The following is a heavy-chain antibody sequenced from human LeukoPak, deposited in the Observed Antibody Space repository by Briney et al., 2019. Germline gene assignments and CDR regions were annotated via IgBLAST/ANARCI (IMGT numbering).Heavy chain of an antibody. CDR1: GFTFSSYG. CDR2: ISRSNTTI. D-gene: IGHD3-10*01. Sequence: GGSLRLSCAASGFTFSSYGMNWVRQAPGKGLEWVSYISRSNTTIYYADSVEGRFTISRDNAKNSLYLHMNSLRAEDTAVYYCARDWVEGSFDYWGQGTLVTVSS. J-gene: IGHJ4*02. CDR3: ARDWVEGSFDY. V-gene: IGHV3-48*01.